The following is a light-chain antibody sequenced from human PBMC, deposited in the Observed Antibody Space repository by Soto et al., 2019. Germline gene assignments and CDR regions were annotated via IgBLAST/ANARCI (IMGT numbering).Light chain of an antibody. CDR2: DAS. J-gene: IGKJ1*01. V-gene: IGKV3-11*01. CDR3: QQRSNLVT. CDR1: QSVSSY. Sequence: EIVLTQSPATLSLSPGERATLSCRASQSVSSYLAWYQQKPGQAPRLLIYDASNRATGIPARFSGSGSGTDLTLTISSLEPEDFAVYYCQQRSNLVTFGQGTKVEIK.